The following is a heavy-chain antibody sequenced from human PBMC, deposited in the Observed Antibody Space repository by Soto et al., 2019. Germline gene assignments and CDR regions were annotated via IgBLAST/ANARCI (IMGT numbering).Heavy chain of an antibody. J-gene: IGHJ4*02. CDR3: AKQSYYDGSGFY. D-gene: IGHD3-22*01. V-gene: IGHV3-23*01. CDR2: ITRASTT. CDR1: GFTFSNYV. Sequence: GALRLSCVASGFTFSNYVMSWVRQAPGKGLEWVSDITRASTTYYADSVEGRFTISRDNSKNTLYLQMNSLRAEDTALYYCAKQSYYDGSGFYWGQGVLVTVSS.